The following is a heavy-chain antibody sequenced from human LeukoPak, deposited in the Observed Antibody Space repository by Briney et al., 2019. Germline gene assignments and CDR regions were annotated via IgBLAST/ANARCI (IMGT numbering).Heavy chain of an antibody. V-gene: IGHV1-69*05. CDR2: IIPIFGTA. J-gene: IGHJ5*02. Sequence: SVKVSCKASGGTFSSYAISWVRQAPGQGLEWMGGIIPIFGTANYAQKLQGRVTMTTDTSTSTAYMELRSLRSDDTAVYYCARVFYGSSGENWFDPWGQGTLVTVPS. CDR1: GGTFSSYA. D-gene: IGHD3-22*01. CDR3: ARVFYGSSGENWFDP.